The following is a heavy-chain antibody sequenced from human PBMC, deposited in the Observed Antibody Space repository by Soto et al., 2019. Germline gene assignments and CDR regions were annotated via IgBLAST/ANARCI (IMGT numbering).Heavy chain of an antibody. CDR1: GFTFSSYE. V-gene: IGHV3-48*03. Sequence: EVQLVESGGGLARPGVSLRLSCGASGFTFSSYEIHWVRQAPGKGLEWVSYISSSGDNIHYVDSMKGRFTISRDNAKNSLYLQMNSLRAEDTALYYCARGKRPDAFDMWGQGTMVTVSS. CDR2: ISSSGDNI. CDR3: ARGKRPDAFDM. J-gene: IGHJ3*02.